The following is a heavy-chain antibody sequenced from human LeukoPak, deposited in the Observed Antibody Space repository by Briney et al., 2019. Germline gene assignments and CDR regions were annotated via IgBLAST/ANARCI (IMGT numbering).Heavy chain of an antibody. CDR2: IYYSGST. J-gene: IGHJ4*02. CDR3: ARHDRNSGRYYDFDY. Sequence: PSETLSLTCTVSGGSITNYYWSWIRQPPGKGLEWIGYIYYSGSTEYNPSLKSRVTISVDTSKNQFSLKLTSVTAADSATYYYARHDRNSGRYYDFDYWGQGTLVTVSS. V-gene: IGHV4-59*08. D-gene: IGHD1-26*01. CDR1: GGSITNYY.